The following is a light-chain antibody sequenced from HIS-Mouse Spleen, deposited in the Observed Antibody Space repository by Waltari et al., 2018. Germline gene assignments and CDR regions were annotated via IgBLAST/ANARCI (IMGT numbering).Light chain of an antibody. V-gene: IGLV3-25*03. J-gene: IGLJ1*01. Sequence: SYELTQPPSVSGSPGQTARSTGSGEALPKQHACLYQQKPGQAPVLVIYKDSERPSGIPERFSGSSSGTTVTLTISGVQAEDEADYYCQSADSSGTYPYVFGTGTKVTVL. CDR3: QSADSSGTYPYV. CDR2: KDS. CDR1: ALPKQH.